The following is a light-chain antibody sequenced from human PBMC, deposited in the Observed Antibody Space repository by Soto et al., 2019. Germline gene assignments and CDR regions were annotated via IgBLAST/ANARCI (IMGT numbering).Light chain of an antibody. V-gene: IGKV3-11*01. Sequence: EIVLTQAPATLSLSPGERGTLSCRASQSVNIYLAWYQQRPGQAPRLLIYDVSNRAPGIPARFSGSGSGTGLTLTIGSVDREDFAVYYCQQRSSWPLTFGGGTKVEIK. J-gene: IGKJ4*01. CDR2: DVS. CDR3: QQRSSWPLT. CDR1: QSVNIY.